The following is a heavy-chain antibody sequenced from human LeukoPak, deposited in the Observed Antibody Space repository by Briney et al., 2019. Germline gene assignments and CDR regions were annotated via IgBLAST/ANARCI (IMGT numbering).Heavy chain of an antibody. CDR2: ISYDGSNK. D-gene: IGHD6-19*01. CDR1: GFTFSSYG. V-gene: IGHV3-30*18. J-gene: IGHJ6*02. CDR3: AKAGYSSGWYWGYYYYGMDV. Sequence: GGSLRLSCAASGFTFSSYGLHWVRQAPGKGLEWVAVISYDGSNKYYADSVKGRFTISRDNSKNTLYLQMNSLRAEDTAVYYCAKAGYSSGWYWGYYYYGMDVWGQGTTVTVSS.